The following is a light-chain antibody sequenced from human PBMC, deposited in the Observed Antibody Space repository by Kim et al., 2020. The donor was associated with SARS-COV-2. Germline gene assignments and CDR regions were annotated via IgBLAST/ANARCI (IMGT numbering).Light chain of an antibody. V-gene: IGKV3-20*01. J-gene: IGKJ1*01. CDR3: QQYGYSPWT. Sequence: SPGVRATLSCRASQSVNDSNLAWYQHKPGRAPRLLIYGASTRATGIPDRFSGSGSGTDFTLTISRLEPEDFAMYYCQQYGYSPWTFGQGTKVDIK. CDR1: QSVNDSN. CDR2: GAS.